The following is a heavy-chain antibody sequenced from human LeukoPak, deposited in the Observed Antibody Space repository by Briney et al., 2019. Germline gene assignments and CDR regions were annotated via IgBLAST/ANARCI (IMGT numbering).Heavy chain of an antibody. V-gene: IGHV3-48*04. Sequence: PGRSLRLSWAAAAFTFSSYNMNWVRQAPGEGLEWVSYISSSSNIIYNADSVQGPFTISRDNAKTSLYLQMNSLRAEDTAASYCAKRGGSFIGYFDYWGQGTLVTVSS. CDR3: AKRGGSFIGYFDY. CDR2: ISSSSNII. D-gene: IGHD1-26*01. CDR1: AFTFSSYN. J-gene: IGHJ4*02.